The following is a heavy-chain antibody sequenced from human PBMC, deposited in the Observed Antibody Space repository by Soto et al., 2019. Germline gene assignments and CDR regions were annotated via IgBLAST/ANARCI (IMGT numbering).Heavy chain of an antibody. CDR1: GGSISSSSYY. CDR2: IYYSGST. D-gene: IGHD3-22*01. V-gene: IGHV4-39*01. Sequence: SETLSLTCTVSGGSISSSSYYWGWIRQPPGKGLEWIGSIYYSGSTYYNPSLKSRVTISVDTSKNQFSLKLSSVTAADTAVYYCARGVDYYDSSGFNYLRDHDAFDIWGQGTMVTVSS. CDR3: ARGVDYYDSSGFNYLRDHDAFDI. J-gene: IGHJ3*02.